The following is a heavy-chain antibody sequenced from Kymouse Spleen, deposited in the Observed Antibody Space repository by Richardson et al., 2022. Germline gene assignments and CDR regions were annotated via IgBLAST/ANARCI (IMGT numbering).Heavy chain of an antibody. J-gene: IGHJ4*02. CDR1: GFTFSSYS. CDR3: ARDARPYSSSPRYFDY. CDR2: ISSSSSYI. Sequence: EVQLVESGGGLVKPGGSLRLSCAASGFTFSSYSMNWVRQAPGKGLEWVSSISSSSSYIYYADSVKGRFTISRDNAKNSLYLQMNSLRAEDTAVYYCARDARPYSSSPRYFDYWGQGTLVTVSS. D-gene: IGHD6-13*01. V-gene: IGHV3-21*03.